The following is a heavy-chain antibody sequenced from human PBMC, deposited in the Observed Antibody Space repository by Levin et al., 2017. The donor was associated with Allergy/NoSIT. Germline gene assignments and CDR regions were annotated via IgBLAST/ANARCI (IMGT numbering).Heavy chain of an antibody. Sequence: LSLTCAASGFTFSSYAMHWVRQAPGKGLEWVAIISYDGSNKYHADSVKGRFTISRDNSKNTLYLQMNSLRAEDTAVYYCARGGYYGSGSYPFFDYWGQGTLVTVSS. J-gene: IGHJ4*02. V-gene: IGHV3-30-3*01. CDR3: ARGGYYGSGSYPFFDY. CDR2: ISYDGSNK. CDR1: GFTFSSYA. D-gene: IGHD3-10*01.